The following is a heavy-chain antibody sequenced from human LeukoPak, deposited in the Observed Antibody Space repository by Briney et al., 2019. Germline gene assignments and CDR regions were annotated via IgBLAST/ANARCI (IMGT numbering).Heavy chain of an antibody. CDR3: ARDFSDDSSGYYGELDY. V-gene: IGHV3-48*01. J-gene: IGHJ4*02. CDR1: GFTFSSYS. Sequence: GGSGRLSCAASGFTFSSYSMNWVRQAPGKGLEWVSYISSSSSTIYYADSVKGRFTISRDNAKNSLYLQMNSLRAEDTAVYYCARDFSDDSSGYYGELDYWGQGTLVTVSS. D-gene: IGHD3-22*01. CDR2: ISSSSSTI.